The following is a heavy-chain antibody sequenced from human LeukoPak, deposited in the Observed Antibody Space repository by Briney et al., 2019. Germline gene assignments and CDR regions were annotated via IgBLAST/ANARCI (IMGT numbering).Heavy chain of an antibody. CDR2: ISAYNGNT. D-gene: IGHD3-22*01. CDR1: GYTFTSYG. CDR3: ARYGFASFDSSGSYQVWYFDL. J-gene: IGHJ2*01. Sequence: ASVKVSCKASGYTFTSYGISWVRQAPGQGLEWMGWISAYNGNTNYAQKLQGRVTMTTDTSTSTAYMELRSLRSDDTAVYYCARYGFASFDSSGSYQVWYFDLWGRGTLVTVSS. V-gene: IGHV1-18*01.